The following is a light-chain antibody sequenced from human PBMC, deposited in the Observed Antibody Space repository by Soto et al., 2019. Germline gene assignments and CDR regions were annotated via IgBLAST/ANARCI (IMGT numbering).Light chain of an antibody. J-gene: IGKJ1*01. CDR1: QSISIW. CDR3: QQYNTYAWT. V-gene: IGKV1-5*03. CDR2: MAS. Sequence: DIQMTQSPSTLSASVGDRVTITCRASQSISIWLAWYQQKPGKAPKLLIYMASSLESGVPSRFSGSASGTEFTLTISSLQPDDFATYYCQQYNTYAWTFGQGTKVEIK.